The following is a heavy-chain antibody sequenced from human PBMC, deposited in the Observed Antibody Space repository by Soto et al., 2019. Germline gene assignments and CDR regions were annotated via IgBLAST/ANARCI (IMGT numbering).Heavy chain of an antibody. Sequence: SGPTLVNPTQTLTLTCTFSGFSLTTNGMCLSWIRQPPGKALEWLALIDWDDNTYYSTSLNNRLTLSKDTSKNQVVLLVRHMGPVDTATYYCARIPCGNYYTENFFDPWGQGTLVTVS. J-gene: IGHJ5*02. CDR1: GFSLTTNGMC. V-gene: IGHV2-70*01. CDR3: ARIPCGNYYTENFFDP. D-gene: IGHD3-22*01. CDR2: IDWDDNT.